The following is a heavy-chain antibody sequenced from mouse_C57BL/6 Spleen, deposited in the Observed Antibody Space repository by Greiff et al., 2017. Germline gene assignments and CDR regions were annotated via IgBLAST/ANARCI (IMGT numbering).Heavy chain of an antibody. Sequence: QVQLQQSGAELMKPGASVKLSCKATGYTFTGYWIEWVKQRPGHGLEWIGEILPGSGSTNYNEKLKGKATFTADTASNTAYMQLSSLTSEDSAIYYFARSPSQLRLPWFAYWGQGTLVTVSA. J-gene: IGHJ3*01. CDR2: ILPGSGST. D-gene: IGHD3-2*02. CDR3: ARSPSQLRLPWFAY. CDR1: GYTFTGYW. V-gene: IGHV1-9*01.